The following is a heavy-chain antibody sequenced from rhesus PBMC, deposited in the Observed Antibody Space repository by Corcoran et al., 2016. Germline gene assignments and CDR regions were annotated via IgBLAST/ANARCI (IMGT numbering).Heavy chain of an antibody. D-gene: IGHD1-1*01. CDR1: VGSISRHW. J-gene: IGHJ4*01. CDR2: ISGSGGST. Sequence: QLQLQESGPGLVKHSETLSLTCAVSVGSISRHWWSWIRQPPGKGLEWIGWISGSGGSTSYNPSLKSRVTISTDTSKNQLSLKLISVTAADTAVYYCARATSCYFDYWGQGVLVTVSS. V-gene: IGHV4-173*01. CDR3: ARATSCYFDY.